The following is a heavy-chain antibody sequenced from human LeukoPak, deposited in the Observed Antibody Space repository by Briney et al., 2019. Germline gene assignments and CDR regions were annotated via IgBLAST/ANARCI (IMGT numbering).Heavy chain of an antibody. CDR1: GFTFSRHA. V-gene: IGHV3-23*01. D-gene: IGHD6-13*01. CDR3: AKDTSWAAAGDYFDY. J-gene: IGHJ4*02. CDR2: ISGSGGST. Sequence: GGSLRLSCAASGFTFSRHAMNWVRQAPGKGLEWVSGISGSGGSTYYADSVKGRFTISRDNSKNTLYLQMNSLTAEDTAVYYCAKDTSWAAAGDYFDYWGQGTLVTVSS.